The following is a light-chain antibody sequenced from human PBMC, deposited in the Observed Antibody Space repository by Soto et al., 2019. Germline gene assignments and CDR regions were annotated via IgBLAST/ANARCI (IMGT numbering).Light chain of an antibody. CDR3: QQNYRAPLT. CDR2: GAS. J-gene: IGKJ4*01. Sequence: DIQMTQSPSSVSALIGDRVTITCRASQGVGSHVNWYQQKPGKAPNLLIHGASNLQSGVPSTFSGSGSGTAFTLTISSLQPEDFATYYCQQNYRAPLTFGGGTKVEIK. CDR1: QGVGSH. V-gene: IGKV1-39*01.